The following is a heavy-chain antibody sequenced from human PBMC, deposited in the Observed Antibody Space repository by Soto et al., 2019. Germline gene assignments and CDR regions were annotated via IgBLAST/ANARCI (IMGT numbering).Heavy chain of an antibody. Sequence: QLQLQESGPGLVKPSETLSLTCTVSGGSISSSSYYWGWIRQPPGKGLEWIGSIYYSGSTYYNPSLKSRVAISVDTSKNQFSLKLSSVTAADTAVYYCARRMDWYFDLWGRGTLVTVSS. CDR3: ARRMDWYFDL. V-gene: IGHV4-39*01. D-gene: IGHD2-8*01. CDR2: IYYSGST. CDR1: GGSISSSSYY. J-gene: IGHJ2*01.